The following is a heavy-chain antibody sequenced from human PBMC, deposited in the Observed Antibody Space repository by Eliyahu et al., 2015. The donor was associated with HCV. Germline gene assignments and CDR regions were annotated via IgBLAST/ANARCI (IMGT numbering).Heavy chain of an antibody. V-gene: IGHV3-23*01. Sequence: EVQLLESGGGLVQPGGSLRLSCAASGFXFSSYAMSWVRQAPGKGLEWVSXISGSGGSTYYADSVKGRFTISRDNSKNTLYLQMNSLRAEDTAVYYCASYQRLTTVTPFDYWGQGTLVTVSS. J-gene: IGHJ4*02. CDR1: GFXFSSYA. CDR3: ASYQRLTTVTPFDY. D-gene: IGHD4-17*01. CDR2: ISGSGGST.